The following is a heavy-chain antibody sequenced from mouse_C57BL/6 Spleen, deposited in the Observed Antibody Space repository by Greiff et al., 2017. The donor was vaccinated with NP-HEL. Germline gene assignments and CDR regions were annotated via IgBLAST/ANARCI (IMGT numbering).Heavy chain of an antibody. J-gene: IGHJ4*01. CDR2: IRNKANGYTT. Sequence: EVMLVESGGGLVQPGGSLSLSCAASGFTFTDYYMSWVRQPPGKALEWLGFIRNKANGYTTEYSASVKGRFTISRDNSQSILYRQMNALRAEDRATYYCARYLYAMDYWGQGTSVTVSS. V-gene: IGHV7-3*01. CDR1: GFTFTDYY. CDR3: ARYLYAMDY.